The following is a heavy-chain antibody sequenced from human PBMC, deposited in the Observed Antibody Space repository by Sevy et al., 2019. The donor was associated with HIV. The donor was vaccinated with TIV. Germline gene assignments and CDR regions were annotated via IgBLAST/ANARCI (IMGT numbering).Heavy chain of an antibody. D-gene: IGHD6-13*01. CDR2: ISVYNDIT. CDR3: ATYRTDNSGWFHFDH. V-gene: IGHV1-18*04. CDR1: GYTSTNYG. J-gene: IGHJ4*02. Sequence: ASVKVSCKASGYTSTNYGISWVRQAPGQGLEWMGWISVYNDITKYAQKVQGRITMTTDTSTSTAYMDLRSLRSDDSAGYYCATYRTDNSGWFHFDHWGQGTLVTVSS.